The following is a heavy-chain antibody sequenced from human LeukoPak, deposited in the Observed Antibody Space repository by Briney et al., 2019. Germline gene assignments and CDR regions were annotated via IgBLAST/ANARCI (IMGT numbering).Heavy chain of an antibody. J-gene: IGHJ4*02. Sequence: GGSLRLSCAASGFTLSSYWIHWVRKAPGKGLVWVSRIYSDATYYADSVKGRFTISRDNSKNTLYVQLNSLSVEDTAVYYCARDSAYYYDSSGFSYCDYWGPGTLVTVSS. D-gene: IGHD3-22*01. CDR2: IYSDAT. V-gene: IGHV3-74*01. CDR1: GFTLSSYW. CDR3: ARDSAYYYDSSGFSYCDY.